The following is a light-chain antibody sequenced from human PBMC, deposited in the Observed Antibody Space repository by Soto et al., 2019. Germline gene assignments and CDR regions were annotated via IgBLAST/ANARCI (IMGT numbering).Light chain of an antibody. V-gene: IGLV2-23*01. CDR2: EGS. CDR3: CSYAGSSTSV. J-gene: IGLJ2*01. Sequence: QSALTQPASVSGSPGQSITISCTGTSSDVGSYNLVSWYQQNPGKAPKLMIYEGSKRPSGVSNRFSGSKSGNTASLTISGLQAEDEADYYCCSYAGSSTSVFGGGTKLTVL. CDR1: SSDVGSYNL.